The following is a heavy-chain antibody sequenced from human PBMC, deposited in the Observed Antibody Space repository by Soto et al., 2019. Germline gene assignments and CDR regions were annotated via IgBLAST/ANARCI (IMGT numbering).Heavy chain of an antibody. J-gene: IGHJ2*01. V-gene: IGHV3-43*01. Sequence: EVQLVESGGVVVQPGGSLRLSCAASGFTFDDYTMHWVRQAPGKGLEWVSLISWDGGSTYYADSVKGRFTISRDNSKNSLYLQMNSLRTEDTALYYCAKDGPIFQYSSGWDWYFDLWGRGTLVTVSS. CDR1: GFTFDDYT. CDR3: AKDGPIFQYSSGWDWYFDL. CDR2: ISWDGGST. D-gene: IGHD6-19*01.